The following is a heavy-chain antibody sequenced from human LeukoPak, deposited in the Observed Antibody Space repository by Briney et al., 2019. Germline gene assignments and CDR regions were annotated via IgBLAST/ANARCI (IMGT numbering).Heavy chain of an antibody. V-gene: IGHV1-2*02. Sequence: GASVKVSCKASGYTFTSYDINWVRQATGQGLEWMGWINPNSGGTNYAQKFQGRVTMTRDTSISTAYMELSRLRSDDTAVYYCARDVEVEGFLVAFDIWGQGTMVTVSS. J-gene: IGHJ3*02. CDR3: ARDVEVEGFLVAFDI. D-gene: IGHD5-24*01. CDR1: GYTFTSYD. CDR2: INPNSGGT.